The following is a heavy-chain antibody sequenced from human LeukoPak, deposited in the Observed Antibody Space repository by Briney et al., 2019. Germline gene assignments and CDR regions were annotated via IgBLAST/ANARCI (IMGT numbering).Heavy chain of an antibody. J-gene: IGHJ6*03. Sequence: ASVKVSCKASGCTFTGYYMHWVRQAPGQGLEWMGWINPNSGGTNYAQKFQGRVTMTRDTSISTAYVELSRLRSDDTAVYYCAREDYDFWSGSSGHYMDVWGKGTTVTVSS. V-gene: IGHV1-2*02. D-gene: IGHD3-3*01. CDR2: INPNSGGT. CDR1: GCTFTGYY. CDR3: AREDYDFWSGSSGHYMDV.